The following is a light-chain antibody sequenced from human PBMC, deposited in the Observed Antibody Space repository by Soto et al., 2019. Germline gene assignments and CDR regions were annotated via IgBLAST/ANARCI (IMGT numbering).Light chain of an antibody. V-gene: IGLV2-14*01. J-gene: IGLJ2*01. CDR2: EVS. CDR3: SSYTRSSTLV. CDR1: SSDVGGYNY. Sequence: QSALTQPASVSGSPGQSITISCTGTSSDVGGYNYVSWYQKHPGKAPKLMISEVSNRPSGVSNRFSGSKSGNTASLTISGLQAEDEADYYCSSYTRSSTLVFGGGTKLTVL.